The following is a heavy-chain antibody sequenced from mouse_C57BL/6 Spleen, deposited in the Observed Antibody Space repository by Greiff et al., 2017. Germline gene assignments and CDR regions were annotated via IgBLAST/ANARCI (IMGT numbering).Heavy chain of an antibody. D-gene: IGHD2-10*01. CDR2: IRYSGST. V-gene: IGHV3-1*01. CDR3: ARVAYPYWYYGG. CDR1: GYSITSGYD. J-gene: IGHJ1*03. Sequence: EVKVEESGPGMVKPSQSLSLTCTVTGYSITSGYDWHWIRHFPGNKLEWMGYIRYSGSTNYNPSLKSRISITHDTSKNHFFLKLKSVATEDTATYYCARVAYPYWYYGGWGTGTTVTVSS.